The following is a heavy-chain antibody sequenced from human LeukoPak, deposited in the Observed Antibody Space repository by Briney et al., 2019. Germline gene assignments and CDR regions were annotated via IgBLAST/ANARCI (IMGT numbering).Heavy chain of an antibody. CDR2: TFYRTQWYT. D-gene: IGHD3-22*01. V-gene: IGHV6-1*01. J-gene: IGHJ4*02. Sequence: SQTLSLTCDISGDGVSNNRATWNWIRQSPSGGLEWLGRTFYRTQWYTDYAVSVKSRITINPDTSKNAFSLHLNSVTPEDTAVYYCARGNYDIHGYFSYYFDYWGQGTLVTVSS. CDR1: GDGVSNNRAT. CDR3: ARGNYDIHGYFSYYFDY.